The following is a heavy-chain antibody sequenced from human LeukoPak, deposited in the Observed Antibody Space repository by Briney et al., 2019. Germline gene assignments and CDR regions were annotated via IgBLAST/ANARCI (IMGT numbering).Heavy chain of an antibody. Sequence: GGSLRLSCAASGFTFSSYAMSWVRQAPGKGLEWVSAISGSGGSTYYADSVKGRFTISRDNSKNTLYLQMNSLRAEDTAVYYCARWVTGDIVVVPAYFDYWGQGTLVTVSS. V-gene: IGHV3-23*01. J-gene: IGHJ4*02. CDR1: GFTFSSYA. D-gene: IGHD2-2*01. CDR2: ISGSGGST. CDR3: ARWVTGDIVVVPAYFDY.